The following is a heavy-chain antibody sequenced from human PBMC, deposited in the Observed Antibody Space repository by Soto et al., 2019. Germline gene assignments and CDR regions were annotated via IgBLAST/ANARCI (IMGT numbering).Heavy chain of an antibody. V-gene: IGHV3-30*18. J-gene: IGHJ6*02. CDR2: TTYDGGIK. D-gene: IGHD3-9*01. CDR3: VKSSVIRSFDSEMDG. CDR1: GFSFSSYG. Sequence: PVGSLRLSCAASGFSFSSYGMEWVRLAPGKGLEWVAATTYDGGIKHYVDSVKGRFTISRDNSKNTLYLQMNSLRVEDMAVYYCVKSSVIRSFDSEMDGWGQGTTVTVSS.